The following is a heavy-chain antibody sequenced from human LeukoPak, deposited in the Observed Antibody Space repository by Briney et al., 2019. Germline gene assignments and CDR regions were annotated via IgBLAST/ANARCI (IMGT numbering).Heavy chain of an antibody. CDR3: ARVRTAMEIGAY. V-gene: IGHV3-43*02. Sequence: PGGSLRLFCAASGFTFGDYAMHWVRQAPGKGLEWVSLISGDGDTYYGDSVKGRFTVSRDNSKNSLYLQMNSLRVEDTALYYCARVRTAMEIGAYWGQGTLVTVSS. D-gene: IGHD5-18*01. CDR2: ISGDGDT. CDR1: GFTFGDYA. J-gene: IGHJ4*02.